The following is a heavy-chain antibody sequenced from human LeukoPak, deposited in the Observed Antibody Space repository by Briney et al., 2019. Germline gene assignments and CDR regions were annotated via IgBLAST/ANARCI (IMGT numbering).Heavy chain of an antibody. CDR1: GYTFTSYD. CDR3: ARGEDFWSGYYTTNFDY. V-gene: IGHV1-2*02. Sequence: ASVKVSCKASGYTFTSYDINWVRQAPGQGLEWMGWINPNSGGTNYAQKFQGRVTMTRDTSISTAYMELSRLRSDDTAVYYCARGEDFWSGYYTTNFDYWGQGTLVTVSS. D-gene: IGHD3-3*01. J-gene: IGHJ4*02. CDR2: INPNSGGT.